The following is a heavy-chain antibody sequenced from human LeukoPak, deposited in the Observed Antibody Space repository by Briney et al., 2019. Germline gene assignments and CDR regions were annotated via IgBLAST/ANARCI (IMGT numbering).Heavy chain of an antibody. Sequence: ASVKVSCKASGGTFSSYAISWVRQAPGQGLEWMGWINPNSGGTNYAQKFQGRVTMTRDTSISTAYMELSRLRSDDTAVYYCAREARRITGTTMGYWGQGTLVTVSS. J-gene: IGHJ4*02. CDR3: AREARRITGTTMGY. V-gene: IGHV1-2*02. D-gene: IGHD1-7*01. CDR1: GGTFSSYA. CDR2: INPNSGGT.